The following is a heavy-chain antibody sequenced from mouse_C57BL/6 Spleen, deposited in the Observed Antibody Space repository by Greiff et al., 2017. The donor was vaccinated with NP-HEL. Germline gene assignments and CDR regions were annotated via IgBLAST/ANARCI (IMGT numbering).Heavy chain of an antibody. CDR3: ARSDGYYWYFDV. Sequence: QVQLQQSGAELVKPGASVKISCKASGYAFSSYWMNWVKQRPGKGLEWIGQIYPGDGDTNYNGKFKGKATLTVDKSSRTAYMELRSLTSEDSAVYYCARSDGYYWYFDVWGTGTTVTVSS. J-gene: IGHJ1*03. CDR2: IYPGDGDT. D-gene: IGHD2-3*01. V-gene: IGHV1-80*01. CDR1: GYAFSSYW.